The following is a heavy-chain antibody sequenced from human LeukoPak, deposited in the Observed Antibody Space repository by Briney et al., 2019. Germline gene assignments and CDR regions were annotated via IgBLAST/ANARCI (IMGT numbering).Heavy chain of an antibody. CDR3: TRMTTGHDY. D-gene: IGHD4-17*01. Sequence: SETLSLTCAVSGVSFNDYYWSWVRQTPGKGLEWIGEINHSGYTNDSPSFKSRVTLSIDTSRKQFSLNLRSVTVADTGIYYCTRMTTGHDYWGQGTLVTVSS. CDR2: INHSGYT. J-gene: IGHJ4*02. CDR1: GVSFNDYY. V-gene: IGHV4-34*01.